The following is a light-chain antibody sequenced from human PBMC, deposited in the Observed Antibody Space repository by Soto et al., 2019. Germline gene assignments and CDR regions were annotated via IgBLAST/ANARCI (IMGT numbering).Light chain of an antibody. J-gene: IGKJ5*01. CDR2: GVS. CDR1: QSVSSNY. CDR3: QQYGSSPT. V-gene: IGKV3-20*01. Sequence: IVLAQSPGTLSLSPGERATLSCRASQSVSSNYLAWYQHKPGQAPRLLIYGVSNRATGIPDRFSGSGSGTDFTLTISRLEPEDFAVYYCQQYGSSPTFGQGTRLEIK.